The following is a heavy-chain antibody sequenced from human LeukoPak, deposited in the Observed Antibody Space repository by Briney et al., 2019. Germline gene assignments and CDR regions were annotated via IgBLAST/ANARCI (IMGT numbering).Heavy chain of an antibody. CDR3: ARCPRKAYSYGPYYYYYGMDV. J-gene: IGHJ6*02. CDR1: GYTFTSYG. D-gene: IGHD5-18*01. Sequence: ASVKVSCKASGYTFTSYGISWVRQAPGQGLEWMGWISAYNGNTNYAQKLQGRVTMTTDTSTSTAYMELRSLRSDDTAVYYCARCPRKAYSYGPYYYYYGMDVWGQGTTVTVSS. CDR2: ISAYNGNT. V-gene: IGHV1-18*01.